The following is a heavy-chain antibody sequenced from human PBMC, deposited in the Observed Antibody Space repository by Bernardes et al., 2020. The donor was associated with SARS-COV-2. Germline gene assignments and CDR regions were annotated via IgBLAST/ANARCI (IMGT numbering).Heavy chain of an antibody. J-gene: IGHJ4*02. CDR1: GFNFDDYI. Sequence: GGSLRLSCAASGFNFDDYIMHWVRQVPGKGLEWVSLISRSGGTIYYADSVKGRFTISRDNSKNSLYLQMNSLTTEDTAFYYCVKDRLVEGWGGYFDYWGQGTLITVSS. CDR2: ISRSGGTI. CDR3: VKDRLVEGWGGYFDY. V-gene: IGHV3-43*01. D-gene: IGHD3-16*01.